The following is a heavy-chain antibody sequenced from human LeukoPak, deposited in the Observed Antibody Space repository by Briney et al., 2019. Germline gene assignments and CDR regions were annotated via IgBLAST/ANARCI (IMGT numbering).Heavy chain of an antibody. Sequence: PSETLSLTCTVSGYSISSGYYWGWIRQPPGKGLEWIGSIYHSGSTYYNPSLKSRVTISVDTSKNQFSLKLSSVTAADTAVYYCARRIGRGNYFDYWGQGTLVTVSS. CDR1: GYSISSGYY. CDR3: ARRIGRGNYFDY. D-gene: IGHD1-26*01. J-gene: IGHJ4*02. CDR2: IYHSGST. V-gene: IGHV4-38-2*02.